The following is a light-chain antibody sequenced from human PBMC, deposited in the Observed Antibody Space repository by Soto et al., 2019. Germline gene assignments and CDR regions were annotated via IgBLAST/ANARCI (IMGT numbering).Light chain of an antibody. CDR1: QSVSNY. V-gene: IGKV3-11*01. CDR3: QQHINRLS. Sequence: EIVLTQSPATLSLSPGERATLSCRASQSVSNYLAWYQQKPGQAPRLLIYDASNRATGIPARFSGSGSGTDFTLTISTLEPEHFAVYYCQQHINRLSFGGGTKVEIK. J-gene: IGKJ4*01. CDR2: DAS.